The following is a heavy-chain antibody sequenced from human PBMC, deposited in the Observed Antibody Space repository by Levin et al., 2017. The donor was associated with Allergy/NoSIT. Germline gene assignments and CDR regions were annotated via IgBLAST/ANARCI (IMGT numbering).Heavy chain of an antibody. CDR3: AKDRGLRWYIYGMDV. V-gene: IGHV3-23*01. CDR2: ISGSGGST. CDR1: GFTFSSYA. J-gene: IGHJ6*02. D-gene: IGHD4-23*01. Sequence: GESLKISCAASGFTFSSYAMSWVRQAPGKGLEWVSAISGSGGSTYYADSVKGRFTISRDNSKNTLYLQMNSLRAEDTAVYYCAKDRGLRWYIYGMDVWGQGTTVTVSS.